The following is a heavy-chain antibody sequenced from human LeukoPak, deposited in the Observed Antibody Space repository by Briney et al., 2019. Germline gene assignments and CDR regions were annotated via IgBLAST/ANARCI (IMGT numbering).Heavy chain of an antibody. Sequence: SETLSLTCTVSGGSISSYYWSWIRQPPGKGLEWIGYIYYSGSTYYNPSLKSRVTISVDTSKNQFSLKLSSVTAADTAVYYCARLVNGDAFDIWGQGTMVTVSS. CDR1: GGSISSYY. CDR3: ARLVNGDAFDI. J-gene: IGHJ3*02. V-gene: IGHV4-59*08. CDR2: IYYSGST.